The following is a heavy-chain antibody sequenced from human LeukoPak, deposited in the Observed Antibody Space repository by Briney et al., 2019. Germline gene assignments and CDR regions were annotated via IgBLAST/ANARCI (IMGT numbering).Heavy chain of an antibody. J-gene: IGHJ3*02. V-gene: IGHV3-30*18. D-gene: IGHD1-26*01. CDR3: AKDLPPKWELPFDAFDI. CDR1: GXNFSSYG. CDR2: ISYDGRNE. Sequence: GGSLRLSCSASGXNFSSYGMHWVRQAPGKGLEWVAVISYDGRNEYYADSLKGRFTISRDNSKNTLYLQMNSLRAEDTAVYYCAKDLPPKWELPFDAFDIWGQGTMVTVSS.